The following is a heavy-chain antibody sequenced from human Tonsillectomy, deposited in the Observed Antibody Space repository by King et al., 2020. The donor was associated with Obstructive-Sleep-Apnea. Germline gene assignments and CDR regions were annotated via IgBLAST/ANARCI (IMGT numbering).Heavy chain of an antibody. Sequence: QLVQSGGGLVKPGGSLRLSCAASGFTFSSYSMNWVRQAPGKGLEWVSSISSSSSYIYYADSVKGRITISRDNAKNSLYLQMNSLRAEDTAVYYCARDPGYCSYGSCCSECYFDYWGQGTLVTVSS. D-gene: IGHD2-15*01. CDR1: GFTFSSYS. CDR3: ARDPGYCSYGSCCSECYFDY. J-gene: IGHJ4*02. V-gene: IGHV3-21*01. CDR2: ISSSSSYI.